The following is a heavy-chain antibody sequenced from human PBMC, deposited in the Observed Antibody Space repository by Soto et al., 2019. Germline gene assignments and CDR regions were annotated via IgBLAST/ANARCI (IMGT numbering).Heavy chain of an antibody. V-gene: IGHV3-23*01. CDR2: IIATGGT. CDR1: GFTFTNYA. J-gene: IGHJ4*02. Sequence: EVQLLESGGGLVQPGGSLRLSCAASGFTFTNYAMTWVRQAPGRGLEWVSTIIATGGTSYGDTVKGRFTISRDNSRSTLYLQMTSLRADDAAIYYCARTDKFTSQSSGWANRFDCWGQGTLVTVSS. CDR3: ARTDKFTSQSSGWANRFDC. D-gene: IGHD6-19*01.